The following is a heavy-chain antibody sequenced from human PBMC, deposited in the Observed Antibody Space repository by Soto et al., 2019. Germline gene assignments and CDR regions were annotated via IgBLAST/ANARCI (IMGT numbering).Heavy chain of an antibody. J-gene: IGHJ4*02. CDR3: PKECPDYGDYEC. D-gene: IGHD4-17*01. V-gene: IGHV3-23*01. Sequence: PXGSLIPSYVSAGLTLSSCAMNWVRRAPGKGLEWVSVITGSGGSTYYADSVKGRFTISRDNSKNKIYLQMNSLTAEDTAVYYCPKECPDYGDYECWGQGTLVTVYS. CDR1: GLTLSSCA. CDR2: ITGSGGST.